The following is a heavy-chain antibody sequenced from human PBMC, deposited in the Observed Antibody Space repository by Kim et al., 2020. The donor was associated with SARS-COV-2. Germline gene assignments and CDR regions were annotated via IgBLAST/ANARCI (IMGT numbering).Heavy chain of an antibody. CDR3: ARGSVVVAARDYYGMDV. Sequence: SETLSLTCAVSGGSISSSNWWSWVRQPPGKGLEWIGEIYHSGSTNYNPSLKSRVTISVDKSKNQFSLKLSSVTAADTAVYYCARGSVVVAARDYYGMDVWGQGTTVTVSS. V-gene: IGHV4-4*02. CDR2: IYHSGST. D-gene: IGHD2-15*01. CDR1: GGSISSSNW. J-gene: IGHJ6*02.